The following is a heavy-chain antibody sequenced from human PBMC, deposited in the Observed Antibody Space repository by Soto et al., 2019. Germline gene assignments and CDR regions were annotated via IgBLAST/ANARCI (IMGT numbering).Heavy chain of an antibody. Sequence: ASGKVSCKASGYTFTSYYMHWVRQAPGQGLEWMGIINPSGGSTSYAQKFQGRVTMTRDTSTSTVYMELSSLRSEDTAVYYCARDGYKDAFDIWGQGTMVTVSS. D-gene: IGHD5-12*01. J-gene: IGHJ3*02. V-gene: IGHV1-46*01. CDR1: GYTFTSYY. CDR3: ARDGYKDAFDI. CDR2: INPSGGST.